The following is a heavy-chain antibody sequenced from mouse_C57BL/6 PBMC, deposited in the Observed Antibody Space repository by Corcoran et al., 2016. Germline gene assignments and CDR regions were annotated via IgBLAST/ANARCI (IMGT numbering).Heavy chain of an antibody. CDR3: TGEVASYYYAMDY. CDR2: IRLKSDNYAT. V-gene: IGHV6-3*01. D-gene: IGHD1-1*02. Sequence: EVKLEESGGGLVQPGGSMKLSCVASGFTFSNYWMNWVRQSPEKGLEWVAQIRLKSDNYATHYAESVKGRFTISRDDSKSSVYLQMNNLRAEDTVIYYCTGEVASYYYAMDYWGQGTSVTVSS. CDR1: GFTFSNYW. J-gene: IGHJ4*01.